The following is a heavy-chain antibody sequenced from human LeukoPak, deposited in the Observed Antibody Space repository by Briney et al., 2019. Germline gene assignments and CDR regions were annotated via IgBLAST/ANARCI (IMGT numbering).Heavy chain of an antibody. V-gene: IGHV4-31*03. CDR3: ARASNDYYGLRGENWFDP. CDR2: IYYSGST. Sequence: PSETLSLTCTVSGGSISSGAYYWSWIRQHPGKGLEWIGYIYYSGSTYYNPSLKSRVTISVDTSKNQFSLKLSSVTAADTAVYYCARASNDYYGLRGENWFDPWGQGTLVTVSS. J-gene: IGHJ5*02. CDR1: GGSISSGAYY. D-gene: IGHD3-10*01.